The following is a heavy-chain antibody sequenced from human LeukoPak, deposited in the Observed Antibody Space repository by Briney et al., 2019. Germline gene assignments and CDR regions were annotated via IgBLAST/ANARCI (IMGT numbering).Heavy chain of an antibody. Sequence: SETLSLTCTVSGGSISDGGYYWSWIRQHPGKGLEWIGYIYDSGTTYYSPALQSRVTISVDTSDNKFSLKLRSLTAADTTVYYCARGGDRRGFDYWGQRTLVTVSS. CDR1: GGSISDGGYY. D-gene: IGHD1-14*01. CDR3: ARGGDRRGFDY. CDR2: IYDSGTT. V-gene: IGHV4-31*03. J-gene: IGHJ4*02.